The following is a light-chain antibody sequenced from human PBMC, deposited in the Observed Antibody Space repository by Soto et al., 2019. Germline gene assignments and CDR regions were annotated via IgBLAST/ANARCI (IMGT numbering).Light chain of an antibody. CDR2: EVG. CDR1: SSDVGAFNY. Sequence: QSALAQPASVSGSPGQSITISCTGTSSDVGAFNYVSWYLQYPGKAPKLMIYEVGNRPSGVSNRFSGSKSGNTASLTISGLQAEDEADYYCCSYASGSIYVFGGGTKVTVL. V-gene: IGLV2-14*01. CDR3: CSYASGSIYV. J-gene: IGLJ1*01.